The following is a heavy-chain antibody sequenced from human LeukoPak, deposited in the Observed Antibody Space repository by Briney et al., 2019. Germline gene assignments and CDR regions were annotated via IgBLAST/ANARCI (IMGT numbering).Heavy chain of an antibody. D-gene: IGHD6-19*01. CDR2: IKQDGSEK. V-gene: IGHV3-7*01. CDR1: GFTFSSYW. CDR3: ARDQRYSSGWLDYYGMDV. J-gene: IGHJ6*02. Sequence: SGGSLRLSCAASGFTFSSYWMSWVRQAPGKGLEWVANIKQDGSEKYYVDSVKGRFTISRDNPKNTLYLQMNSLRAEDTAVYYCARDQRYSSGWLDYYGMDVWGQGTTVTVSS.